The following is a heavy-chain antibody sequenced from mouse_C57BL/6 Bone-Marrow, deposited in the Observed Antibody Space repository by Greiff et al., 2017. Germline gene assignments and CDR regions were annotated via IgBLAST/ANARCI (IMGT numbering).Heavy chain of an antibody. Sequence: QVQLQQSGAELAKPGASVKLSCKASGYTFPSYWMHWVKQRPVQGLEWIGYINPSSGYTKYNQKFKDKATLTADKSSSTAYMQLSSLTYEDSAVYYCAREIPYIYYAMDYWGQGTSVTVSS. CDR2: INPSSGYT. V-gene: IGHV1-7*01. D-gene: IGHD2-10*01. CDR3: AREIPYIYYAMDY. J-gene: IGHJ4*01. CDR1: GYTFPSYW.